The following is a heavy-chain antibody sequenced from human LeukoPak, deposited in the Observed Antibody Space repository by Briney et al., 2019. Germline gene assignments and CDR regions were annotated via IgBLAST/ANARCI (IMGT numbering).Heavy chain of an antibody. CDR1: GGSIINHY. CDR2: IYSSGSA. D-gene: IGHD6-19*01. V-gene: IGHV4-4*07. CDR3: ARDVRYASGWSTPES. Sequence: SETLSLTCTVSGGSIINHYWSWIRQPAGKGLEWIGRIYSSGSANYSPSLKSRVSMSIDTSNNHFSLNLTSVTAADTALYFCARDVRYASGWSTPESWGQGTLVTLSS. J-gene: IGHJ5*02.